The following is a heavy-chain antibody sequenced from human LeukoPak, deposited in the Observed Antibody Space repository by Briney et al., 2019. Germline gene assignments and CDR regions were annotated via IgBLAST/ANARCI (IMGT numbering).Heavy chain of an antibody. D-gene: IGHD5-24*01. J-gene: IGHJ5*02. V-gene: IGHV1-8*01. Sequence: ASVKVSCKASGYTFTSCDINWVRHATGQGLEWMGWRNPNSGSTGYAQKFQGRVTMTRNTSISTAYMELSSLRSEDTAVYYCARGMEAEMAHFNWFDPWGQGTLVTVSS. CDR2: RNPNSGST. CDR1: GYTFTSCD. CDR3: ARGMEAEMAHFNWFDP.